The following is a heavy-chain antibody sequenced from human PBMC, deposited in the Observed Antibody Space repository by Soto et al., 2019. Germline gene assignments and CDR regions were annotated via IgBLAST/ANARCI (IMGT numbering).Heavy chain of an antibody. D-gene: IGHD3-10*01. J-gene: IGHJ6*02. V-gene: IGHV1-69*12. CDR2: IIRIFGTP. CDR1: GGTFSSYA. CDR3: ARQGSNEYYYYGMDV. Sequence: QVQLVQSGAEVKKPGSSVKVSCKASGGTFSSYAINWVRQAPGQGLEWMGGIIRIFGTPDYAQRFQGRVTITADESPTTAYMEPSSLRSEDTAVYYCARQGSNEYYYYGMDVWGQGTTVTVSS.